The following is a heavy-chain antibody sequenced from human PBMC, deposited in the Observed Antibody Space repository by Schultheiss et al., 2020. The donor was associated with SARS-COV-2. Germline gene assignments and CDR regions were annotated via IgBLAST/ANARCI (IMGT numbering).Heavy chain of an antibody. CDR2: ISYDGSNK. CDR3: ARDPSVYYDFWSGYGYYFDY. D-gene: IGHD3-3*01. Sequence: GSLRLSCAASGFTFSSYAMHWVRQAPGKGLEWVAVISYDGSNKYYADSVKGRFTISRDNSKNTLYLQMNSLRAEDTAVYYCARDPSVYYDFWSGYGYYFDYWGQGTLVTVSS. CDR1: GFTFSSYA. V-gene: IGHV3-30*01. J-gene: IGHJ4*02.